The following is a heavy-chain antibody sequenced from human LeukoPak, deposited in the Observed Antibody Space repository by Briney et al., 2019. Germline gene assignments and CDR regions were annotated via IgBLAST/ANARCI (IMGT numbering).Heavy chain of an antibody. D-gene: IGHD6-13*01. Sequence: PEASVKVSCEASGGTFSSYAISWVRQAPGQGLEWMGGIIPIFGTANYAQKFQGRVTITTDESTSTAYMELSSLRSEDTAVYYCARATPAEYSSSWYSYYFDYWGQGTLVTVSS. J-gene: IGHJ4*02. CDR3: ARATPAEYSSSWYSYYFDY. CDR1: GGTFSSYA. CDR2: IIPIFGTA. V-gene: IGHV1-69*05.